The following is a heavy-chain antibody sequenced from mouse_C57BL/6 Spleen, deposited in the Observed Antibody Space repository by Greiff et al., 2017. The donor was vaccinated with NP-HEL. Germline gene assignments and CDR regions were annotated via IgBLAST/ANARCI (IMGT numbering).Heavy chain of an antibody. V-gene: IGHV1-82*01. CDR2: IYPGDGDT. CDR1: GYAFSSSW. Sequence: VKLLESGPELVKPGASVKISCKASGYAFSSSWMNWVKQRPGKGLEWIGRIYPGDGDTNYNGKFKGKATLTADKSSSTAYMQLSSLTSEDSAVYFCARPGSYWGQGTTLTVSS. J-gene: IGHJ2*01. CDR3: ARPGSY. D-gene: IGHD4-1*01.